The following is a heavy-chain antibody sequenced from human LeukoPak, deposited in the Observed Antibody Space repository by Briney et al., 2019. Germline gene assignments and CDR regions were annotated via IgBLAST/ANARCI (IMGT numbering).Heavy chain of an antibody. Sequence: GGSLRLSCAASGFTFSSYAVSWVRQAPGKGLVWVARINNDGSGTSYADSVKGRFTISRDNAKNTLYLQMNSLRVEDTALYYCARDGILGSHDCWGQGTLVTVSS. CDR1: GFTFSSYA. CDR3: ARDGILGSHDC. V-gene: IGHV3-74*01. CDR2: INNDGSGT. D-gene: IGHD2-15*01. J-gene: IGHJ4*02.